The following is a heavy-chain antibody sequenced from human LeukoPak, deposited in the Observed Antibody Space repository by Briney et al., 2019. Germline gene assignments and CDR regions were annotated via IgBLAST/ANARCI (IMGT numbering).Heavy chain of an antibody. CDR2: IRSDGTNK. CDR3: AKDPSNASRTLDI. CDR1: GFTFSSYG. V-gene: IGHV3-30*02. J-gene: IGHJ3*02. Sequence: GGSLRLSCAASGFTFSSYGMPWFRQAPGKGLEWVAFIRSDGTNKYYPDSVEGRFTASRDNSKNTLFLQMNSLRPEDTAVYRCAKDPSNASRTLDIWGQGTLVTVSS. D-gene: IGHD3-16*01.